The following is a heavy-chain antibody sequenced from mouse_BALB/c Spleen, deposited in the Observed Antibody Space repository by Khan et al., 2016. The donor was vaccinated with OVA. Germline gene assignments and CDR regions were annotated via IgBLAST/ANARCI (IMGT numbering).Heavy chain of an antibody. V-gene: IGHV5-6*01. CDR1: GFTFSSYS. Sequence: EVELVESGGDLVKPGGSLKFSCAASGFTFSSYSMSWVRQTPDKRLEWVATISSGGDYTYYSDNVKGRFPISRDNAKNTLYLQMSSLKSEDTAMYYCASHLTGSFAYWGQGTLVTVSA. CDR2: ISSGGDYT. D-gene: IGHD4-1*01. CDR3: ASHLTGSFAY. J-gene: IGHJ3*01.